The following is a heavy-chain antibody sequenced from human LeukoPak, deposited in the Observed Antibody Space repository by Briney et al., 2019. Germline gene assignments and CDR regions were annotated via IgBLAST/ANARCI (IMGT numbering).Heavy chain of an antibody. V-gene: IGHV3-48*04. D-gene: IGHD3-22*01. CDR1: GFTFSSYS. J-gene: IGHJ4*02. CDR2: ISSSSSTV. CDR3: ARYYYDSSGYYYFDY. Sequence: GGSLRLSCAASGFTFSSYSMNWVRQAPGKGLEWVSYISSSSSTVYYADSVKGRFTISRDNAKNSLYLQMNSLRAEDTAVYYCARYYYDSSGYYYFDYWGQGTLVTVSS.